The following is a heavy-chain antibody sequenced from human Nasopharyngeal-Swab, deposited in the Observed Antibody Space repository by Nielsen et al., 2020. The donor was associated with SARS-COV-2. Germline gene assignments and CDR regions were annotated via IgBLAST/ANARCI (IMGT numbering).Heavy chain of an antibody. CDR3: ARYSGSYYWSDP. CDR2: IYYSGST. V-gene: IGHV4-39*01. Sequence: SETLSLTCTVSGGSISSSSYYWGWIRQPPGKGLEWIGSIYYSGSTYYNPSLKSRVTISVDTSKNQFSLKLSSVTAADTAVYYCARYSGSYYWSDPWDQGTLVTVSS. D-gene: IGHD1-26*01. J-gene: IGHJ5*02. CDR1: GGSISSSSYY.